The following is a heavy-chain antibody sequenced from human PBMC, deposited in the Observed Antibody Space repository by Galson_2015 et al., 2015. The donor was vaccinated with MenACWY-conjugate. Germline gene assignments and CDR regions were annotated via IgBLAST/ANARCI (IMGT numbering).Heavy chain of an antibody. CDR2: INSDGSST. CDR1: GFTFSSYW. V-gene: IGHV3-74*01. Sequence: SLRLSCAVSGFTFSSYWMHWVRQAPGKGLVWVSRINSDGSSTSYADTAKGRFTISRDNAKNTLYLQMNSLRAEDTAVCYCARTGGSPPRGFDYWGQGTLVTVSS. CDR3: ARTGGSPPRGFDY. D-gene: IGHD1-26*01. J-gene: IGHJ4*02.